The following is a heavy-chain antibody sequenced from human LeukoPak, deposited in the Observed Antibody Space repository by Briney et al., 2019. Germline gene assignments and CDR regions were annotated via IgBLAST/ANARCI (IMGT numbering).Heavy chain of an antibody. D-gene: IGHD2-21*02. V-gene: IGHV3-48*03. J-gene: IGHJ4*02. CDR3: ARERVDCGGDCLDY. CDR1: GFTFSSYE. CDR2: TTDSGSPI. Sequence: PGGSLRLSCAASGFTFSSYEMNWVRQAPGKWLGWVSYTTDSGSPIFYADSVKGPFTISRDNAKNSLYLQMNSLRAEDTAVYYCARERVDCGGDCLDYWGQGTLVTVSS.